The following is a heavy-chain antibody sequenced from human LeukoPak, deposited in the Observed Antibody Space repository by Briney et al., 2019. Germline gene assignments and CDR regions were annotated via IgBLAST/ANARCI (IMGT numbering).Heavy chain of an antibody. CDR1: GGSISSYY. J-gene: IGHJ4*02. Sequence: SGTLSLTCTVSGGSISSYYWSWIRQPPGKGLEWIGYIYYSGSTNYNPSLKSRVTISVDTSKNQFSLKLSSVTAADTAVYYCARTVGISIDYWGQGTLVTVSS. V-gene: IGHV4-59*01. D-gene: IGHD7-27*01. CDR3: ARTVGISIDY. CDR2: IYYSGST.